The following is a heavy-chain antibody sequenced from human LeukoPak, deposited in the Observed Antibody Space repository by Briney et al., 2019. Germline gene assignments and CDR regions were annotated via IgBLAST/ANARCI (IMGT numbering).Heavy chain of an antibody. Sequence: ASVKVSCKASGYTFTSYYMHWVRQAPGEGLEWMGWINPNSGGTNYAQKFQGRVTMTRDTSISTAYMELSRLRSDDTAVYYCATEPPYDSSGYYFQFDYWGQGTLVTVSS. D-gene: IGHD3-22*01. CDR1: GYTFTSYY. J-gene: IGHJ4*02. CDR2: INPNSGGT. V-gene: IGHV1-2*02. CDR3: ATEPPYDSSGYYFQFDY.